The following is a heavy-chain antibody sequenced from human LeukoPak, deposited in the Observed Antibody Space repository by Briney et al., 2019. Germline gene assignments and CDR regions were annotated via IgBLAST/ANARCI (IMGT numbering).Heavy chain of an antibody. CDR3: ARDNIEVVAATKAYYFDY. Sequence: SETLSLTCTASGYSISSGYYWGWIRQPPGKGLEWIGSIYHSGSTYYNPSLKSRVTISVDTSKNQFSLKLSSVTAADTAVYYCARDNIEVVAATKAYYFDYWGQGTLVTVSS. V-gene: IGHV4-38-2*02. J-gene: IGHJ4*02. D-gene: IGHD2-15*01. CDR1: GYSISSGYY. CDR2: IYHSGST.